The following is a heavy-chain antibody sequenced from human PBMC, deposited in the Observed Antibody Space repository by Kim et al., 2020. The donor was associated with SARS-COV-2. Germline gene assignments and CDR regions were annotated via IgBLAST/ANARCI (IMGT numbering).Heavy chain of an antibody. Sequence: GGSLRLSCAASGFTFSSYAMSWVRQAPGKGLEWVSAISGSGGSTYYADSVKGRFTISRDNSKNTLYLQMNSLRAEDTAVYYCAKLHYDILTGYYGVLIFYYFDYWGQGTLVTVSS. D-gene: IGHD3-9*01. CDR2: ISGSGGST. V-gene: IGHV3-23*01. CDR1: GFTFSSYA. J-gene: IGHJ4*02. CDR3: AKLHYDILTGYYGVLIFYYFDY.